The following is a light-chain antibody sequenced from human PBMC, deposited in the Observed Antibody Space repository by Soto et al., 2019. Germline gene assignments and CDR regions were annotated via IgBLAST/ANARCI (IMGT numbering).Light chain of an antibody. Sequence: VLPQSAGTLSLSTGDRATLSCRASQSVSTSYLACYQQKPGQAPRLLIYGASSRATGIPDRFSGSGSGTDFTLTISGLEPEDFAVYYCQQYGNSRGTFGQGTKVDIK. V-gene: IGKV3-20*01. CDR2: GAS. CDR1: QSVSTSY. CDR3: QQYGNSRGT. J-gene: IGKJ1*01.